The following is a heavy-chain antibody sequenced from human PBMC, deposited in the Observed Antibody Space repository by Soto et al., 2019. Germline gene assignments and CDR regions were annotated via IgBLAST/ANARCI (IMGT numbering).Heavy chain of an antibody. V-gene: IGHV3-66*01. CDR1: GVTVSNNY. CDR2: IYSAGTT. D-gene: IGHD5-12*01. Sequence: GGSLRLSCAAAGVTVSNNYMTWVRQAPGKGLEWVSIIYSAGTTYSADSVKDRFTLFRDNSKNTLYLQMNSLRTEDTAVYYCARGGYKGLDYWGQGTLVTVSS. J-gene: IGHJ4*02. CDR3: ARGGYKGLDY.